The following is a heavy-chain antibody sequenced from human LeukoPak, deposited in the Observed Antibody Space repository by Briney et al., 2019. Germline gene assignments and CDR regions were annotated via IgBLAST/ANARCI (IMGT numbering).Heavy chain of an antibody. V-gene: IGHV5-51*01. CDR1: GYSFTSYW. Sequence: KVSCKGSGYSFTSYWIGWVRQMPGKGLEWMGIIYPGDSDTRYSPSFQGQVTISADKSISTAYLQWSSLKASDTAMYYCATSDTAMVQNLDYWGQGTLVTVSS. D-gene: IGHD5-18*01. CDR3: ATSDTAMVQNLDY. J-gene: IGHJ4*02. CDR2: IYPGDSDT.